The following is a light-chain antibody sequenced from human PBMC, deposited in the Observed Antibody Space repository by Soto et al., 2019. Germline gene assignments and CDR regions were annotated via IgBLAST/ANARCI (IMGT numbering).Light chain of an antibody. CDR1: NSNIRSNT. CDR3: ASWDDSLNGHV. J-gene: IGLJ1*01. CDR2: SNN. Sequence: QSVLTQPPSASGTPGQRVTISCCGSNSNIRSNTVNWYQQLPGTAPKLLIYSNNQRPSGVPDRFSGSKSGTSASLAISGLQSEDETDYYCASWDDSLNGHVFGTGTKVTVL. V-gene: IGLV1-44*01.